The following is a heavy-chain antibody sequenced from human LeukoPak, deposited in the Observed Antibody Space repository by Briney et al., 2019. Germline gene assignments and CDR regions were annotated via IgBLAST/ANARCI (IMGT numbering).Heavy chain of an antibody. CDR2: INPNSGGT. V-gene: IGHV1-2*02. CDR1: GYTFTGYY. Sequence: ASVKVSCKASGYTFTGYYMHWVRQAPGQGLEWMGWINPNSGGTNYAQKFQGRVTMTRDTSISTAYMELSRLRSDDTAVYYCARGNPEVLSWIHPDLPDYWGQGTLVTVSS. J-gene: IGHJ4*02. D-gene: IGHD5-18*01. CDR3: ARGNPEVLSWIHPDLPDY.